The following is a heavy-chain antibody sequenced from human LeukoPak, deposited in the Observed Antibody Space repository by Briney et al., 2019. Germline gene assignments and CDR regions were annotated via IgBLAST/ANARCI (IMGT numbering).Heavy chain of an antibody. D-gene: IGHD4-17*01. V-gene: IGHV3-30*02. CDR1: GFTFSSYG. J-gene: IGHJ4*02. Sequence: PGGSLRLSCAASGFTFSSYGMHWVRQAPGKGLEWVAFIRHDGSNKYYADPVKGRFTISRDNSKNTLFLQMNSLRAEDTAVYYCAKEHDYGDYIEYLDYWGQGTLVTVSS. CDR2: IRHDGSNK. CDR3: AKEHDYGDYIEYLDY.